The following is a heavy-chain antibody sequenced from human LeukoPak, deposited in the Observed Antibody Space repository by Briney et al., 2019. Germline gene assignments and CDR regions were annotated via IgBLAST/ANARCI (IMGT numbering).Heavy chain of an antibody. V-gene: IGHV3-11*01. D-gene: IGHD3-22*01. Sequence: PGGSLRLSCAASGFTFGDYFMSWVRQAPGKGLEWVSFISSSGTTTYYEDSVKGRFTISRDNAKTSLFLQMNSLRVEDTAVYYCARVGHYYESSGYLRYYFGLDVWGPGTTVTVSS. CDR1: GFTFGDYF. CDR3: ARVGHYYESSGYLRYYFGLDV. J-gene: IGHJ6*02. CDR2: ISSSGTTT.